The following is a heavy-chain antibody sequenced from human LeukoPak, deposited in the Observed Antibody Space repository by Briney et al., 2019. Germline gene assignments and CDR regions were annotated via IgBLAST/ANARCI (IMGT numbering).Heavy chain of an antibody. V-gene: IGHV3-21*04. CDR1: GFTFSSYS. CDR3: AKDVSGIAAAGHFDY. D-gene: IGHD6-13*01. Sequence: PGGSLRLSCAASGFTFSSYSMNWVRQAPGKGLEWVSSISSSSSYIYYADSVKGRFTISRDNSKNTLYLQMNSLRAEDTAVYYCAKDVSGIAAAGHFDYWGQGTLVTVSS. J-gene: IGHJ4*02. CDR2: ISSSSSYI.